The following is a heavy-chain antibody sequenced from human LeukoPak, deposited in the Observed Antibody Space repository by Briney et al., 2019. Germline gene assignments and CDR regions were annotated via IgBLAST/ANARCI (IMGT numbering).Heavy chain of an antibody. CDR3: ARDYYGDYYFDY. D-gene: IGHD4-17*01. CDR2: IISSTSTI. J-gene: IGHJ4*02. Sequence: GGSLRLSCAASGFTFSSYTMNWVRQAPGKRLEWVSSIISSTSTIHYADSVKGRFTIFRDNAKNSLYLQMNSLRAEDTAVYFCARDYYGDYYFDYWGQGTLVTVSS. CDR1: GFTFSSYT. V-gene: IGHV3-48*01.